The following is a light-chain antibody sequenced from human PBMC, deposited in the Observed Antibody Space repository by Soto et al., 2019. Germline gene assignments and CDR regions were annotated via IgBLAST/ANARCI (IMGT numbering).Light chain of an antibody. J-gene: IGKJ1*01. CDR2: GAS. CDR3: QQYNNWPWT. Sequence: EIVMTQSPAPLSVSPGERATLSCRASQSVSSNFAWYQQKPGQAPRLLIYGASTRATGIPARFSGSGPGTEFTLTISSLQSEDFAVYYCQQYNNWPWTFGQGTKVDIK. CDR1: QSVSSN. V-gene: IGKV3-15*01.